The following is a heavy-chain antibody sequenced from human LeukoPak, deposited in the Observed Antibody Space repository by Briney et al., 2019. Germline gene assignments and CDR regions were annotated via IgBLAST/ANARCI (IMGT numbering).Heavy chain of an antibody. CDR3: ARDRVGYSYGATFDY. V-gene: IGHV1-69*13. CDR1: GGTFSSYA. Sequence: ASVRVSCKASGGTFSSYAISWVRQAPGLGLEWMGGIIPIFGTANYAQKFQGRVTITADESTSTAYMELSSLRSEDTAVYYCARDRVGYSYGATFDYWGQGTLVTVSS. J-gene: IGHJ4*02. CDR2: IIPIFGTA. D-gene: IGHD5-18*01.